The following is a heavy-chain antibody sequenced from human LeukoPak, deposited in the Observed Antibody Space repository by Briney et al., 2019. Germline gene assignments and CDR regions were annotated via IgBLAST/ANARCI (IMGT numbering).Heavy chain of an antibody. J-gene: IGHJ4*02. CDR1: GFTFSSYG. CDR3: ARDYYYDSSGYWDYYFDY. CDR2: IWYDGSNK. V-gene: IGHV3-33*01. D-gene: IGHD3-22*01. Sequence: GGFLRLSCAASGFTFSSYGMHWVRRAPGKGLEWVAVIWYDGSNKYYADSVKGRFTISRDNSKNTLYLQMNSLRAEDTAVYYCARDYYYDSSGYWDYYFDYWGQGTLVTVSS.